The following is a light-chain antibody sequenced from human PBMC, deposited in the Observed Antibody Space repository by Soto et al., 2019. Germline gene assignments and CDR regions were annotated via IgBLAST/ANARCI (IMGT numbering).Light chain of an antibody. CDR3: QQFGSSPPRYT. CDR1: QSVDNND. CDR2: GAS. V-gene: IGKV3-20*01. Sequence: EIALTQSPGTLSLSPGERATLSCRSSQSVDNNDLAWYQQKPGQAPRLLIYGASSSATGIPDRFSGSGSGTDFTLTISRLEPEDFGVYYWQQFGSSPPRYTFGQGTKLEIK. J-gene: IGKJ2*01.